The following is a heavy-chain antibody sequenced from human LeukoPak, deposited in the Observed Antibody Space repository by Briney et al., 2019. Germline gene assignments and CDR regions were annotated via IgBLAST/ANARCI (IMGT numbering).Heavy chain of an antibody. V-gene: IGHV3-53*01. CDR3: AGTISGYEALRPPD. Sequence: GGSLRLSCAASGLTVSSNYMSWVRQAPGKGLEWVSVIYSGGSTYYAESVKGRFTISRDNSKNSLYLQMNSLRAEDTAVYYCAGTISGYEALRPPDWGQGTLVTVSS. CDR2: IYSGGST. J-gene: IGHJ4*02. CDR1: GLTVSSNY. D-gene: IGHD5-12*01.